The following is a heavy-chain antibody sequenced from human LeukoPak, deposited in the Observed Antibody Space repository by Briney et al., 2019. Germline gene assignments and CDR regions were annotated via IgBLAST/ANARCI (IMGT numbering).Heavy chain of an antibody. Sequence: GGSLRLSCAASGFDLSTYEMNWVRQAPGKGLEWIADITISGHTKNYADSVKGRFSISRDNAKNSLYLQMNSLRAEDTALYYCAAGDRNGWYFDYWGQGTLVTVSS. CDR2: ITISGHTK. CDR1: GFDLSTYE. V-gene: IGHV3-48*03. CDR3: AAGDRNGWYFDY. J-gene: IGHJ4*02. D-gene: IGHD6-19*01.